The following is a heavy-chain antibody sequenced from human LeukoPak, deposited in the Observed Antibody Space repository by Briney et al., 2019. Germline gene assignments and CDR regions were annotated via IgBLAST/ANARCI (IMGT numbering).Heavy chain of an antibody. CDR3: ASTPDYGDYVEFDY. D-gene: IGHD4-17*01. CDR2: IYYSGST. CDR1: GGSISSSSCY. Sequence: PSETLSLTCTVSGGSISSSSCYWGWIRQPPGKGLEWIGSIYYSGSTYSNPSLKSRVTISVDTSKNQFSLKLSSVTAADTAVYYCASTPDYGDYVEFDYWGQGTLVTVSS. V-gene: IGHV4-39*01. J-gene: IGHJ4*02.